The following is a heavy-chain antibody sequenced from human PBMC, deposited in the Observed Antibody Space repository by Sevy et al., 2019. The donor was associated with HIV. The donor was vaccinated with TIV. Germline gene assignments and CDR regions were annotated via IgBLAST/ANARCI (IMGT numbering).Heavy chain of an antibody. V-gene: IGHV3-23*01. CDR3: ARDCSSATCLWGLDV. Sequence: GGSLRLSCAASEFIFSDYAMNWVRQTPGKGLEWVSSINGKGRSTHYADSVEGRFTISRDNAKTSLYLQMNSLRAEDTAVYYCARDCSSATCLWGLDVWGQGTTVTVSS. J-gene: IGHJ6*02. D-gene: IGHD2-2*01. CDR2: INGKGRST. CDR1: EFIFSDYA.